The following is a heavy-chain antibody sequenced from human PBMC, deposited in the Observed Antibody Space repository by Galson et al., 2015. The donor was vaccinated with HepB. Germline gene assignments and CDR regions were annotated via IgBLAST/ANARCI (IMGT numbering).Heavy chain of an antibody. J-gene: IGHJ4*02. CDR3: ARGWFSSKGGY. V-gene: IGHV1-8*01. CDR2: MNPNSGNT. CDR1: GYTFTTFD. D-gene: IGHD6-13*01. Sequence: SVKVSCKASGYTFTTFDINWVRQAAGQGLEWMGWMNPNSGNTGFAQKFHGRVTLTRNTSISTAYMELSSLTSEDTAVYYCARGWFSSKGGYWGQGTLVTVSS.